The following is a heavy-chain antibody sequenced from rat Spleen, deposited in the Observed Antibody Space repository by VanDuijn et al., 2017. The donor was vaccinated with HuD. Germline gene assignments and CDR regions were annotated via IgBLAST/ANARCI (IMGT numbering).Heavy chain of an antibody. V-gene: IGHV5-29*01. D-gene: IGHD1-11*01. CDR3: ARLGGGPDY. J-gene: IGHJ2*01. Sequence: EVQLVESGGGLVQPGRSLKLSCAASDFTFSHYYMAWVRQGPTKGLEWVATIAFDGIGTYYPDSVKGRFTISRDNAKSTLYLQMNSLRSEDTATYYCARLGGGPDYWGQGVMVTVSS. CDR2: IAFDGIGT. CDR1: DFTFSHYY.